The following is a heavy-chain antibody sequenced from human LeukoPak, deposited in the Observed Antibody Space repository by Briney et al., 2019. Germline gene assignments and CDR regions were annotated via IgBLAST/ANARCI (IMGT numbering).Heavy chain of an antibody. CDR2: ITSSGDYL. CDR3: ARDLEWLYPGGAFNI. V-gene: IGHV3-21*01. CDR1: GFRFSTYK. D-gene: IGHD3-3*01. J-gene: IGHJ3*02. Sequence: TPGGSLRLSCLASGFRFSTYKMNWVRQAPGEGLEWVSSITSSGDYLYYADSVKGRFTISRDNAKNSLYLQMNSLRTEDTAVYYCARDLEWLYPGGAFNIWGQGTMVTVSS.